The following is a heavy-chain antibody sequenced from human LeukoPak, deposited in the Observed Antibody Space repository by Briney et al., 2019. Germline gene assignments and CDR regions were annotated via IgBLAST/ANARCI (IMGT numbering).Heavy chain of an antibody. D-gene: IGHD3-3*01. V-gene: IGHV1-69*13. Sequence: SVKVSCKASGGTFSSYAISWVRQAPGQGLEWMGGIIPIFGTANYAQKFQGRVTITADESTSTAYMELSSLRSEDTAVYYCARHRGITIFGVVNNWFDHWGQGTLVTVSS. CDR1: GGTFSSYA. CDR2: IIPIFGTA. CDR3: ARHRGITIFGVVNNWFDH. J-gene: IGHJ5*02.